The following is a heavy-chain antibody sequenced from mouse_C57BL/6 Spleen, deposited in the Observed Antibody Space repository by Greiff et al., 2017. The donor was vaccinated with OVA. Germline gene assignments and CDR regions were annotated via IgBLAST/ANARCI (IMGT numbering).Heavy chain of an antibody. CDR1: GFNIKDDY. J-gene: IGHJ2*01. Sequence: EVKLQESGAELVRPGASVKLSCTASGFNIKDDYMHWVKQRPEQGLEWIGWIDPENGDTEYASKFQGKATITADTSSNTAYLQLSSLTSEDTAVYYCSYYGSSWNYWGQGTTLTVSS. V-gene: IGHV14-4*01. CDR2: IDPENGDT. CDR3: SYYGSSWNY. D-gene: IGHD1-1*01.